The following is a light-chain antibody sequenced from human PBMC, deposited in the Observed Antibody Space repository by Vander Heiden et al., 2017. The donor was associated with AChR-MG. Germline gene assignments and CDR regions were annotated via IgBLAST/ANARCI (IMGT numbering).Light chain of an antibody. CDR1: SCVVGGYYY. V-gene: IGLV2-14*01. CDR3: GSSTTSSTVV. Sequence: SALTQPASASGSPGQSVTISCTETSCVVGGYYYVSWYQQHPGKAPILRMYDVNNRPSGVSNRVSGSKSGNKASPTISGLQPEDEAHDYCGSSTTSSTVVFGGGTKVTVL. J-gene: IGLJ2*01. CDR2: DVN.